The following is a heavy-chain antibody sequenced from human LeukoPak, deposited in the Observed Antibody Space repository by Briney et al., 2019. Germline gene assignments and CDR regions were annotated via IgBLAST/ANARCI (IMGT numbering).Heavy chain of an antibody. V-gene: IGHV1-2*02. D-gene: IGHD3-22*01. J-gene: IGHJ4*02. CDR2: INPNSGGT. Sequence: ASVKVSCKASGYTFTGYYVHWVRQAPGQGLEWMGWINPNSGGTNYAQKFQGRVTMTRDTSISTAYMELSRLRSDDTAVYYCARDRRVYYDSSGYSWWSFGYWGQGTLVTVSS. CDR3: ARDRRVYYDSSGYSWWSFGY. CDR1: GYTFTGYY.